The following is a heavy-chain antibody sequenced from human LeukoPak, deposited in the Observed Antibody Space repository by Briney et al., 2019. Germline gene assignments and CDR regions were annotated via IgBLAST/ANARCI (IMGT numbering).Heavy chain of an antibody. V-gene: IGHV4-4*08. Sequence: PGGSLRLSCAASGFTFSDHYMDWVRQAPGKGLEWIGRIDNTGSPSYSPSLKSRVIISLDTSTNQFSLNLTSVSAAGTAVYYCARDRGLATARGAPSWFDPWGQGILVTVSS. CDR1: GFTFSDHY. J-gene: IGHJ5*02. CDR2: IDNTGSP. CDR3: ARDRGLATARGAPSWFDP. D-gene: IGHD3-10*01.